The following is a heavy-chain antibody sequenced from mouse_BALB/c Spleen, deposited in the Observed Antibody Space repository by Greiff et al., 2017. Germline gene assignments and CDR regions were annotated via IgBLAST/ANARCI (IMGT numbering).Heavy chain of an antibody. CDR3: ARHLGGLRREYYYAMDY. CDR1: GFSLTSYG. D-gene: IGHD2-2*01. CDR2: IWSDGST. V-gene: IGHV2-6-2*01. Sequence: QVQLKESGPDLVAPSQSLSITCTVSGFSLTSYGVHWVRQPPGKGLEWLVVIWSDGSTTYNSALKSRLSISKDNSKSQVFLKMNSLQTDDTAMYYCARHLGGLRREYYYAMDYWGQGTSVTVSS. J-gene: IGHJ4*01.